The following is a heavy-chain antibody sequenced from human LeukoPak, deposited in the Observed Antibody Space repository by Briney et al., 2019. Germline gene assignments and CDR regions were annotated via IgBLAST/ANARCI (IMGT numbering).Heavy chain of an antibody. J-gene: IGHJ1*01. V-gene: IGHV3-48*03. Sequence: GGSLRLSCAASGFTFSSYEMNWVRQAPGKGLEWVSYISSSGSTIYYADSVKGRFTISRDNAKNSLYLQMNSLRAEDTAVYYCASGYDSSGYYYEDFQHWGQGTLVTVSS. CDR2: ISSSGSTI. D-gene: IGHD3-22*01. CDR3: ASGYDSSGYYYEDFQH. CDR1: GFTFSSYE.